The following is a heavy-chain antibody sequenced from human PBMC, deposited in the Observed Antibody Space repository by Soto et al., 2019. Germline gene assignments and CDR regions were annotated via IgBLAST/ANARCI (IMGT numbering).Heavy chain of an antibody. J-gene: IGHJ6*02. CDR1: GFTFGDFW. Sequence: SGGSLRLSCAASGFTFGDFWMNWVRQAPGKGLEWVANIKEDGSEKYFLDSVKGRFTISRDNAKNSLYLQINSLRAEDTGVYYCARDLGRKDEGYYYYDAMDVWGQGTTVTVSS. CDR3: ARDLGRKDEGYYYYDAMDV. CDR2: IKEDGSEK. V-gene: IGHV3-7*01.